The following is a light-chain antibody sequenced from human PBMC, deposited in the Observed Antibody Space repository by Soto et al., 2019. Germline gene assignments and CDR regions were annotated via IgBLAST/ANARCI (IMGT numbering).Light chain of an antibody. Sequence: GDGVTIICRASQTISSWLAWYQQKPGKAPKLLIYKASTLKSGVPSRFSGSGSGTEFTLTISSLQPDDFATYYCQYYNSYSEAFGQGTKVDIK. CDR1: QTISSW. J-gene: IGKJ1*01. CDR2: KAS. CDR3: QYYNSYSEA. V-gene: IGKV1-5*03.